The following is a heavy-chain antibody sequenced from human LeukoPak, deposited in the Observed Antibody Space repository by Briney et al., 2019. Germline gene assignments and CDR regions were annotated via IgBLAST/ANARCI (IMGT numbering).Heavy chain of an antibody. CDR1: GFTFDDYA. J-gene: IGHJ3*02. V-gene: IGHV3-9*01. Sequence: GGSLRLSCAASGFTFDDYAMHWVRQAPGKGLEWVSGISWNSGSIGYADSVKGRFTISRDNAKNSLYLQMNSLRAEDTALYFCAKDVGETGLNAAFDIWGQGTMVTVSS. CDR2: ISWNSGSI. CDR3: AKDVGETGLNAAFDI. D-gene: IGHD3-16*01.